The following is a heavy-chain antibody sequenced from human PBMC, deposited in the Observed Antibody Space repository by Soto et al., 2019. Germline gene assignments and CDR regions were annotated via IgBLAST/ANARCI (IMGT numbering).Heavy chain of an antibody. J-gene: IGHJ4*02. CDR3: ARDTGWGLGY. V-gene: IGHV4-4*02. CDR2: IYYSGGT. CDR1: FDSTHINYC. D-gene: IGHD6-19*01. Sequence: SHTVSRTCPASFDSTHINYCLTCVLEPPGKGLEWIAEIYYSGGTSYNPSLKSRVTISMDKSKNQFSLNLTSVTAADTAMYYCARDTGWGLGYWGQGTQVTVS.